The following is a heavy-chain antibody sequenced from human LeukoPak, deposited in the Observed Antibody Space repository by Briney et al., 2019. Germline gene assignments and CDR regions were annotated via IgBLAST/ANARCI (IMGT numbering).Heavy chain of an antibody. CDR3: ARESSSSLDP. CDR2: IWYDGSNK. Sequence: QAGGSPRLSCAASGFTFSSYGIHWVRQAPGKGLEWVALIWYDGSNKYYADSVKGRFTISRDNSKNTLYLQMNSLRAEDTAVYYCARESSSSLDPWGQGTLVTVSS. D-gene: IGHD2-2*01. CDR1: GFTFSSYG. V-gene: IGHV3-33*01. J-gene: IGHJ5*02.